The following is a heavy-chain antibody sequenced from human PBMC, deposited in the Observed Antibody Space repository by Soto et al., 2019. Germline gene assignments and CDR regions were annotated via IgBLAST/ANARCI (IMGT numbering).Heavy chain of an antibody. CDR1: GGTFSSYT. Sequence: GASVKVSCKASGGTFSSYTISWVRQAPGQGLEWMGRIIPILGIANYAQKFQGRVTITADKSTSTAYMELSGLRSEDTAVYYCARGKDCSGGSCYSWPPDYLGQGTLVTVSS. D-gene: IGHD2-15*01. J-gene: IGHJ4*02. V-gene: IGHV1-69*02. CDR3: ARGKDCSGGSCYSWPPDY. CDR2: IIPILGIA.